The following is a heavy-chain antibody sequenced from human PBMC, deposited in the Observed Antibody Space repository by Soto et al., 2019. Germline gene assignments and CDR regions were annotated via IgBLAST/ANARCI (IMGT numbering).Heavy chain of an antibody. CDR1: GGSFSGYY. Sequence: SETLSLTCAVYGGSFSGYYWSWIRQPPGKGLEWIGEINHSGSTNYNPSLKSRVTISVDTSKNQFSLKLSSVTAADTAVYYCARAAIFGVVSPYYFDYRGQGTLVTVSS. D-gene: IGHD3-3*01. V-gene: IGHV4-34*01. CDR2: INHSGST. CDR3: ARAAIFGVVSPYYFDY. J-gene: IGHJ4*02.